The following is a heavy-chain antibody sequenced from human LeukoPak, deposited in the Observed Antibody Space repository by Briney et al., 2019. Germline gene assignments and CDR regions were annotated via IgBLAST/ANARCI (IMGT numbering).Heavy chain of an antibody. CDR2: ISYGGSNE. Sequence: GGSLRLSCAASGFTFSSYGMHWVRQAPGKGLEWVAIISYGGSNEYYADSVKGRFTISRDNSKNTLYLQMNSLRTEDTAVYYCAKDSRRITIFGVFDYWGQGTLVTVSS. J-gene: IGHJ4*02. V-gene: IGHV3-30*18. CDR3: AKDSRRITIFGVFDY. D-gene: IGHD3-3*01. CDR1: GFTFSSYG.